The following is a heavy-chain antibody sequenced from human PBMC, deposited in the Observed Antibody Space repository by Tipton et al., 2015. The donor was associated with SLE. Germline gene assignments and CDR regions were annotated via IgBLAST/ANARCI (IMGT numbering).Heavy chain of an antibody. CDR3: ARVISPTNDGFDV. D-gene: IGHD3-10*01. V-gene: IGHV4-39*01. Sequence: TLSLTCTVSGDSIRSSSYYWGWIRQPPGKGLEWIGSIYHSGMTAYTPSLKTRVKIFVDTSKNRFSLDLRSVTAADSSLYYCARVISPTNDGFDVWGQGTMVTVSS. CDR1: GDSIRSSSYY. CDR2: IYHSGMT. J-gene: IGHJ3*01.